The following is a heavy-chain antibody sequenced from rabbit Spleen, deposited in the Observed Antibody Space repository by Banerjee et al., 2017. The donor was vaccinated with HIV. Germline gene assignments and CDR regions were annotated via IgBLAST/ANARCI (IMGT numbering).Heavy chain of an antibody. CDR3: ARDTGSSFSSYGMDL. V-gene: IGHV1S40*01. CDR1: GFSFSSSSFSGDSY. CDR2: IDAGSSGFT. J-gene: IGHJ6*01. D-gene: IGHD8-1*01. Sequence: QSLEESGGGLVQPGASLTLTCTASGFSFSSSSFSGDSYMCWVRQAPGKGLEWIACIDAGSSGFTYYATWAIGRFTISKTSSTTVTLQMTSVTAADTATYFCARDTGSSFSSYGMDLWGPGTLVTVS.